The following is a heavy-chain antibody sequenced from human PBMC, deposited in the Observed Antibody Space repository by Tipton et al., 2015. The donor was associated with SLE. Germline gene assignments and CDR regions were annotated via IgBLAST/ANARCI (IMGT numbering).Heavy chain of an antibody. D-gene: IGHD3-10*01. CDR2: IYHSGST. Sequence: TLPLTCTVSGGSISSHYWSWIRQPPGKGLEWIGSIYHSGSTYYNPSLKSRVTISVDTSKNQFSLKLSSVTAADTAVYYCARDMVSYGMDVWGQGTTVTVSS. V-gene: IGHV4-38-2*02. CDR1: GGSISSHY. J-gene: IGHJ6*02. CDR3: ARDMVSYGMDV.